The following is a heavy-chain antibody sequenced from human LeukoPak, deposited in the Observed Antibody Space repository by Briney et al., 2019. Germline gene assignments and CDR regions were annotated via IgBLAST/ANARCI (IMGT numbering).Heavy chain of an antibody. V-gene: IGHV1-69*05. D-gene: IGHD2-2*01. CDR1: GGTFSSYA. CDR2: IIPIFGTA. Sequence: ASVKVSCKASGGTFSSYAISWVRQAPGQGLEWMGGIIPIFGTANYAQKFQGRVTITTDESTSTAYMELSSLRSEDTAVYYCARVVVPAASAHYYYYMDVWGKGTTVTVSS. CDR3: ARVVVPAASAHYYYYMDV. J-gene: IGHJ6*03.